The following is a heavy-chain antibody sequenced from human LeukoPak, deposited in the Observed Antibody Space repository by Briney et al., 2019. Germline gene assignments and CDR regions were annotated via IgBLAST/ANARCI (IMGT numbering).Heavy chain of an antibody. V-gene: IGHV3-33*01. Sequence: PGGSLRLSCAASGFTFSSYGMHWVRQAPGKGLEWLAVIWYDGINKYYADSVKGRFSISRDNSKNTLYLQMNSLRAEDTAVYYCARDYGSGVEYFDYWGQGTLVIVSS. CDR2: IWYDGINK. J-gene: IGHJ4*02. CDR3: ARDYGSGVEYFDY. CDR1: GFTFSSYG. D-gene: IGHD3-10*01.